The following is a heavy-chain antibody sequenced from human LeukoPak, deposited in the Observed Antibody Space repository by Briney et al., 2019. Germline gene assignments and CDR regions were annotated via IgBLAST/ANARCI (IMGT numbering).Heavy chain of an antibody. V-gene: IGHV4-38-2*02. Sequence: SETLSLTCTVSGYSISSGYYWGWIRQPPGKGLEWIGNIYHSGITYYNHFNSSLKSRVTISIDTSKNQFSLRLTSVTAADTAVYFCATLVSTRYYFDYWGQGTLVTVSS. D-gene: IGHD5/OR15-5a*01. CDR1: GYSISSGYY. CDR3: ATLVSTRYYFDY. CDR2: IYHSGIT. J-gene: IGHJ4*02.